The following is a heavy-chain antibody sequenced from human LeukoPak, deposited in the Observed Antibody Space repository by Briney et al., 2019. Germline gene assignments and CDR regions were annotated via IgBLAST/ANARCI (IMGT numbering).Heavy chain of an antibody. D-gene: IGHD2-15*01. CDR3: ARDGVVVAAQGAFDI. V-gene: IGHV1-2*02. CDR2: INPNSGGT. CDR1: GYTFTGYY. J-gene: IGHJ3*02. Sequence: GASVKVSCKASGYTFTGYYMHWVRQAPGQGLEWMGWINPNSGGTNYAQKFQGRVTMTRDTSISTAYMELSRLRSDDTAVYYWARDGVVVAAQGAFDIWGQGTMVTVSS.